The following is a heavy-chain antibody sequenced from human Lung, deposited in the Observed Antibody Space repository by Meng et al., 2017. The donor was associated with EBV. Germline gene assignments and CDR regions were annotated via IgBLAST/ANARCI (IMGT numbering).Heavy chain of an antibody. CDR3: ARGRQIGWQGGDFAY. CDR2: INHSGHT. Sequence: HPMGGGLWKRASNLCMRCAVAGVSFRVYYVSWIRQSPEWGLEWIGEINHSGHTNYNPSLKSRVTISVDTSKNKFSLNLSSVTAADTAVYYCARGRQIGWQGGDFAYWSQGTLVTVSS. J-gene: IGHJ4*02. V-gene: IGHV4-34*01. D-gene: IGHD2-15*01. CDR1: GVSFRVYY.